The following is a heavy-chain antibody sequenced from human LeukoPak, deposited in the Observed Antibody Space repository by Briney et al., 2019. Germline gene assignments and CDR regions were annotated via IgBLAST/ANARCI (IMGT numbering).Heavy chain of an antibody. CDR3: ASGPTGWTEYFQH. D-gene: IGHD6-19*01. CDR1: GFTFSGST. V-gene: IGHV3-73*01. CDR2: IRTKADNYAP. J-gene: IGHJ1*01. Sequence: PGGSLRLSCAASGFTFSGSTMHWVRQASGKGLEWVARIRTKADNYAPAYAASVTGSFTISRDDSQNMAYLQMNSLKIEDTARYYCASGPTGWTEYFQHWGQGILLTVSS.